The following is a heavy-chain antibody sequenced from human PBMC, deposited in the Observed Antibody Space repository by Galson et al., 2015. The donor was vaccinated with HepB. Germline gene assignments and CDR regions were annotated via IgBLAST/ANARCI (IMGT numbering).Heavy chain of an antibody. J-gene: IGHJ5*02. CDR1: GFTFSSYA. D-gene: IGHD2-8*01. Sequence: SLRLSCAASGFTFSSYAMSWVRQAPGKGLEWVSAISGSGGSTYYADSVKGRFTISRDNSKNTLYLQMNSLRAEDTAVYYCAKGQDIVLMVYAIRNWFDPWGQGTLVTVSS. V-gene: IGHV3-23*01. CDR2: ISGSGGST. CDR3: AKGQDIVLMVYAIRNWFDP.